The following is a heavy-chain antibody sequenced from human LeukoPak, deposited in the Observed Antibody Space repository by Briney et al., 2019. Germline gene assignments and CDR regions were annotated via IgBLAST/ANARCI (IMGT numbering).Heavy chain of an antibody. V-gene: IGHV1-2*02. CDR1: GYTFTSYY. CDR2: INPDSGGT. J-gene: IGHJ6*03. CDR3: ARAGPYCSSTSCPHTYYYYCMDV. D-gene: IGHD2-2*01. Sequence: ASVKVSCKASGYTFTSYYMHWVRQAPGQGLEWMGWINPDSGGTNYAQKFQGRVTMTRDTSISTAYMELSRLRSDDTAVYYCARAGPYCSSTSCPHTYYYYCMDVWGKGTTVTVSS.